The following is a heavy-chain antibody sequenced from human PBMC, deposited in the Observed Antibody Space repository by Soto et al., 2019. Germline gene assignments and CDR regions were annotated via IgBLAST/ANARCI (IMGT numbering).Heavy chain of an antibody. CDR1: GFTFNNYA. CDR2: ISGGGTGT. CDR3: AKGHYYYNYGNWVANQAFDY. Sequence: EVQLLQSGGGLVQPGGSLRLSCAASGFTFNNYAIHWVRQAPGEGLEWGSSISGGGTGTYSADAVKGRFTISSDKSRKTVYLQMSSLRAEDTAVYYCAKGHYYYNYGNWVANQAFDYWGQGNLVTVSS. V-gene: IGHV3-23*01. J-gene: IGHJ4*02. D-gene: IGHD3-10*01.